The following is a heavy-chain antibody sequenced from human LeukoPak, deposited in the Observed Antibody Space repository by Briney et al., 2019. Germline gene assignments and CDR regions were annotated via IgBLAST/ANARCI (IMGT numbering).Heavy chain of an antibody. CDR3: ARYGGSNDY. Sequence: SETLSLTCTVAGGSISSYYWSWVRQPPGKGLEWIGYIYHSGSTNYNPSLKSRVTISVDTSKNQFSLKLRSVTAADTAVYYCARYGGSNDYWGQGTLVTVSS. CDR2: IYHSGST. V-gene: IGHV4-59*01. J-gene: IGHJ4*02. D-gene: IGHD4-23*01. CDR1: GGSISSYY.